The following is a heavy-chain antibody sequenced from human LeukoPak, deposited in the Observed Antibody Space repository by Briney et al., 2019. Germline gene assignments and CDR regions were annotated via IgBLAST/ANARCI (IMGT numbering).Heavy chain of an antibody. J-gene: IGHJ5*02. CDR2: ISSSGSTI. CDR1: GFTFSSYE. Sequence: GGSLRLSCAASGFTFSSYEMNWVRQAPGKGLEWVSYISSSGSTIYYADSVKGRFTISRDNAKNSLYLQMNSLRAEDTAVYYCARDRTLGIAVAGSGWFDPWGQGTLVTVSS. V-gene: IGHV3-48*03. CDR3: ARDRTLGIAVAGSGWFDP. D-gene: IGHD6-19*01.